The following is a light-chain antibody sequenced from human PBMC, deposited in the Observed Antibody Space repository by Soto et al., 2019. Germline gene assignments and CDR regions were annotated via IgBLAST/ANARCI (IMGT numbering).Light chain of an antibody. Sequence: DIQMTQSPSTPSASVGDRVTITCRASQSISRWLAWYQQKPGKAPNLLIYDASSLESGVPSRFSGSGSGTEFTLTITSLQPEDFAAYYCQQYNTFWTFGQGTKVDIK. CDR3: QQYNTFWT. CDR1: QSISRW. CDR2: DAS. V-gene: IGKV1-5*01. J-gene: IGKJ1*01.